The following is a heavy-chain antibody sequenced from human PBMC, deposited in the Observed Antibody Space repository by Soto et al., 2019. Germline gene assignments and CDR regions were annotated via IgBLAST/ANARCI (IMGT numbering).Heavy chain of an antibody. CDR3: ARGLLGFGSPYYFDY. D-gene: IGHD2-15*01. V-gene: IGHV1-46*01. CDR1: GYIFTRYY. J-gene: IGHJ4*02. Sequence: QVQLVQSGAEVKKPGASVKVSCKASGYIFTRYYMHWVRQAPGQGLEWMGIINPSGGSTSYTQKFQGRDTMTRDTSTSTVYMDRSSLRSEDTAVYYCARGLLGFGSPYYFDYWGQGTLFTVSS. CDR2: INPSGGST.